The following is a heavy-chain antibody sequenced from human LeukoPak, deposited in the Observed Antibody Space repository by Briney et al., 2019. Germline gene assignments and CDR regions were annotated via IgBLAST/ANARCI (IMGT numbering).Heavy chain of an antibody. V-gene: IGHV1-3*01. D-gene: IGHD1-1*01. CDR1: GYTFSSYG. CDR3: ARELWNGEFDY. Sequence: GASVKVSCKASGYTFSSYGMHWVRQAPGQRPEWMGMINAGNADTNYPQKFQGRVTITRDTSASTAYMELSSLGSEDTAVYYCARELWNGEFDYWGQGTLVTVSS. J-gene: IGHJ4*02. CDR2: INAGNADT.